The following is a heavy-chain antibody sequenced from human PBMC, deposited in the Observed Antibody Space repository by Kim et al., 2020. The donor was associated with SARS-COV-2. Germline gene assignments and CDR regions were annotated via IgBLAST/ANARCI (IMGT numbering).Heavy chain of an antibody. J-gene: IGHJ3*01. D-gene: IGHD1-1*01. CDR1: GGSISSGGYY. Sequence: TLSLTCTVSGGSISSGGYYWSWVRQHPGKGLEWIGYIYYSGRTDYNPSLKSRVTISVDTSNNQFALKLSSVTAADTGVYYCARDRHNRGAFDVWGQGTMVTVSS. CDR2: IYYSGRT. CDR3: ARDRHNRGAFDV. V-gene: IGHV4-31*03.